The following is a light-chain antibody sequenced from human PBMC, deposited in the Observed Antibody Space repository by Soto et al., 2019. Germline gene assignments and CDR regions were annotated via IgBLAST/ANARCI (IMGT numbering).Light chain of an antibody. Sequence: DVVMTQSPLSLPVTLGQPASISCRSSQSLVYSDGNAYLIWFHQRPGQSPRRLIFKVSNRDSGVTDRVSGGVASSDFTVKISRVYAEDVVVYYCMEGSFWWCTFALVTKL. CDR3: MEGSFWWCT. J-gene: IGKJ1*01. V-gene: IGKV2-30*01. CDR2: KVS. CDR1: QSLVYSDGNAY.